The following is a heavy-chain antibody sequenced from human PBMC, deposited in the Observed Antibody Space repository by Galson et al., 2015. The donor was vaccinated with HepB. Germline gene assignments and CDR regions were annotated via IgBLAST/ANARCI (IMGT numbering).Heavy chain of an antibody. CDR3: ANNADVLLWFGELLLHY. CDR1: GSTFTGYY. D-gene: IGHD3-10*01. J-gene: IGHJ4*02. V-gene: IGHV1-2*02. Sequence: SVKVSCKASGSTFTGYYMHWVRQAPGQGLEWMGWINPNSGGTNYAQKFQGRVTMTRDTSISTAYMELSRLRSDDTAVYYCANNADVLLWFGELLLHYWGQGTLVTVSS. CDR2: INPNSGGT.